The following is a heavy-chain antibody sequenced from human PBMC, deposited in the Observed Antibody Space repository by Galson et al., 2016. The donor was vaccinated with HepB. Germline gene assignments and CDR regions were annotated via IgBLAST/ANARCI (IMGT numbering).Heavy chain of an antibody. CDR1: GLSFGTYA. V-gene: IGHV3-30*04. J-gene: IGHJ5*02. D-gene: IGHD3-10*01. Sequence: SLRLSCADSGLSFGTYAMHWVRQAPGNGLEWVAVILRDGNNKYYADSVKGRFTISRDNSKNTLYLQMNSLTTEDTAIYYCASGSVRGVISWGQGSLVTVSS. CDR3: ASGSVRGVIS. CDR2: ILRDGNNK.